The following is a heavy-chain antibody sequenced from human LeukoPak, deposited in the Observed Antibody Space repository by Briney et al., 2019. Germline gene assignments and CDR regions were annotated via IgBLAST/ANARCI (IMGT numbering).Heavy chain of an antibody. Sequence: GASVTVSCKASGYTFTSYAMHWVRQAPGQRLEWMGWINAGNGNTKYSQKFQGRVTITRDTSASTAYMELSSLRSEDTAVYYCARSVLLWFGDPTPTPDYWGQGTLVTVSS. CDR1: GYTFTSYA. CDR2: INAGNGNT. CDR3: ARSVLLWFGDPTPTPDY. J-gene: IGHJ4*02. D-gene: IGHD3-10*01. V-gene: IGHV1-3*01.